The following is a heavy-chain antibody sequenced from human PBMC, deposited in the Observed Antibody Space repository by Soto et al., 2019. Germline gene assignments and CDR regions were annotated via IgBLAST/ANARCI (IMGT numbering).Heavy chain of an antibody. D-gene: IGHD3-16*02. CDR3: ARVNRARGGSYLGVYYFDY. CDR1: SGSISSSNW. CDR2: IYHSGST. J-gene: IGHJ4*02. V-gene: IGHV4-4*02. Sequence: PSETLSLTCAVSSGSISSSNWWSWVRQPPGKGLEWIGEIYHSGSTNYNPSLKSRVTISVDKSKNQFSLKLSSVTAADTAVYYCARVNRARGGSYLGVYYFDYWGQGTLVTVSS.